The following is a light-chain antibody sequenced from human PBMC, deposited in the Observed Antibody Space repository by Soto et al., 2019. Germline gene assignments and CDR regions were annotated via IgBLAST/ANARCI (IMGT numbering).Light chain of an antibody. CDR1: LSNIGSNF. CDR3: AAWDDSLRGVV. Sequence: QLVLTQPPSASGTPGQRVTISCSGSLSNIGSNFIYWYQQLPGSAPKLLINRNNERPSGVPDRFSGSKSGTSASLAISGLRSEDEADYHCAAWDDSLRGVVFGGGTKLTVL. V-gene: IGLV1-47*01. CDR2: RNN. J-gene: IGLJ2*01.